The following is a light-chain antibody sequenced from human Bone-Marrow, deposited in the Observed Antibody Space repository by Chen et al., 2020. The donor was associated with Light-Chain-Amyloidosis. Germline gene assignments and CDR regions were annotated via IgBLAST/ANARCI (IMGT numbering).Light chain of an antibody. CDR1: SSDVGGYNY. Sequence: QYDLTQPASASGSPRQSITISCTGTSSDVGGYNYVSWYTQPPGKAPKLIFYDVTYRPSGVPNRFAGSKSGNTATLTSCGLQAEDEADYYCSSFTRHNALVFGGGTKLTVL. J-gene: IGLJ2*01. CDR3: SSFTRHNALV. CDR2: DVT. V-gene: IGLV2-14*03.